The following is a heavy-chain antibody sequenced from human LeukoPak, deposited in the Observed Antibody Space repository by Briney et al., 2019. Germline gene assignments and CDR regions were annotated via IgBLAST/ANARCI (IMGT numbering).Heavy chain of an antibody. D-gene: IGHD5-18*01. CDR3: ARVRGYSYGYYYYYVDV. Sequence: SETLSLTCAVYGGSFSGYYWSWIRQPPGKGLEWIGEINHSGSTNYNPSLKSRVTISVDTSKNQFSLKLSSVTAADTAVYYCARVRGYSYGYYYYYVDVWGKGTTVTVSS. J-gene: IGHJ6*03. CDR2: INHSGST. V-gene: IGHV4-34*01. CDR1: GGSFSGYY.